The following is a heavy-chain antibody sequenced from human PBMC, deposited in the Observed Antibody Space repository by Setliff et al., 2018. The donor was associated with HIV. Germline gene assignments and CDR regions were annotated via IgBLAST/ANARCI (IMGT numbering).Heavy chain of an antibody. CDR2: INTITGNP. V-gene: IGHV7-4-1*02. D-gene: IGHD3-16*01. Sequence: ASVKVSCKASGYTLTRDAMDWVRQAPGQGLEWMGWINTITGNPTYAQGFIGRFVFSVDTSITTAFLEISSLKAGDTAVYYCARDSPLAFDYWGQGTLVTVSS. CDR1: GYTLTRDA. CDR3: ARDSPLAFDY. J-gene: IGHJ4*02.